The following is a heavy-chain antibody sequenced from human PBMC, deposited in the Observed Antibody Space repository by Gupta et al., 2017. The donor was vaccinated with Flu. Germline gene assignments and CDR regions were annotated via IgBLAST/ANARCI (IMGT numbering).Heavy chain of an antibody. CDR2: IRSKPYGGTT. V-gene: IGHV3-49*03. CDR3: TRSYDSSGYPNL. Sequence: EVQLVESGGGLVQPGRSLRHSCTRSGFTFGDYAMSWFRQAPGKGLEWVGFIRSKPYGGTTEYAASVKGRFTISRDDSKSIAYLQMNSLKTEDTAVYYCTRSYDSSGYPNLWGQGTLVTVSS. CDR1: GFTFGDYA. J-gene: IGHJ4*02. D-gene: IGHD3-22*01.